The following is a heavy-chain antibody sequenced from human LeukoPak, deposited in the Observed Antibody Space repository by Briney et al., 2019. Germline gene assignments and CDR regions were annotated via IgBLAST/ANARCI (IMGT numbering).Heavy chain of an antibody. CDR1: GYSFTSYW. CDR3: ARLGYYGSGSFHGMDV. Sequence: GESLKISCKGSGYSFTSYWIGWVRQMPGKGLEWMGIIYPGDSDTGYSPSFQGQVTISADKSISTAYLQWSSLKASDTAMYYCARLGYYGSGSFHGMDVWGRGTTVTVSS. J-gene: IGHJ6*04. V-gene: IGHV5-51*01. CDR2: IYPGDSDT. D-gene: IGHD3-10*01.